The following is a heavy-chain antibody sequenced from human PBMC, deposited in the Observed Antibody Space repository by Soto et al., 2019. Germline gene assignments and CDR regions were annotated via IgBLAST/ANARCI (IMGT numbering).Heavy chain of an antibody. D-gene: IGHD6-19*01. CDR2: INHSGST. V-gene: IGHV4-34*01. J-gene: IGHJ4*02. CDR3: ARVLRRIAVAGSFDY. Sequence: ETLSLTCAVYGGSFSGYYWSWIRQPPGKGLEWIGEINHSGSTNYNPSLKSRVTISVDTSKNQFSLKLSSVTAADTAVYYCARVLRRIAVAGSFDYWGQGTLVTVSS. CDR1: GGSFSGYY.